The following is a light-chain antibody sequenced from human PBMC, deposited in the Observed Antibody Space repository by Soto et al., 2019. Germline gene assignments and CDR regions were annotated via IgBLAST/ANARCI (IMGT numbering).Light chain of an antibody. V-gene: IGLV2-14*03. J-gene: IGLJ1*01. CDR3: SSYTTSNTRQIV. Sequence: QSALTQPASGSGSPGQSIPIPCTGTSSDVGGYNYVSWYQHHPGKAPKLIIYDVSNRPSGVSNPFSGSKSGNTASLTISGLQPEDEADYYCSSYTTSNTRQIVFGTGTKVTVL. CDR2: DVS. CDR1: SSDVGGYNY.